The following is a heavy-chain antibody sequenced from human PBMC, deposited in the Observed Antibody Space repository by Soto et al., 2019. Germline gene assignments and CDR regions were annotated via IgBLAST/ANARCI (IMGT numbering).Heavy chain of an antibody. CDR3: AKGDSSSGSIDWYFDL. Sequence: EVQLVESGGGLVQPGRSLRLSCAASGFTFDDYAMHWVRQAPGKGLEWVSGISWNSGSIGYADSVKGRFTISRDNAKNSLYLQMNSLRAEDTALYYCAKGDSSSGSIDWYFDLWGRGTLVTVSS. CDR2: ISWNSGSI. CDR1: GFTFDDYA. J-gene: IGHJ2*01. V-gene: IGHV3-9*01. D-gene: IGHD6-13*01.